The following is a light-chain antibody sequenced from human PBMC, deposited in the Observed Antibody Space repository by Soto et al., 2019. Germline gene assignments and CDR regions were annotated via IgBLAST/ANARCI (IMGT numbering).Light chain of an antibody. V-gene: IGLV2-14*01. CDR1: SSDVGGYNY. J-gene: IGLJ2*01. CDR2: AVS. CDR3: SSYTSSSTLL. Sequence: QSALTQPASVSGSPGQSITISCTGTSSDVGGYNYVSWYQQHPGKAPKLMIYAVSNRPSGVSNRFSGSKSGNTASLTISGLQAEDEAAYYCSSYTSSSTLLFVVGTQLTV.